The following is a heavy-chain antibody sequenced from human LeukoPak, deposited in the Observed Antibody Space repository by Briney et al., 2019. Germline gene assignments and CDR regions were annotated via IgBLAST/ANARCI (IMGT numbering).Heavy chain of an antibody. J-gene: IGHJ5*02. V-gene: IGHV4-39*07. Sequence: ASETLSLTCTVSGGSISSSSYYWGWIRQPPGKGLEWIGRIYYSGSTYYNPSLKSRVTISVDTSKNQFSLKLSSVTAADTAVYYCARGRYGDWGPRNWFDPWGQGTLVTVSS. CDR1: GGSISSSSYY. CDR3: ARGRYGDWGPRNWFDP. CDR2: IYYSGST. D-gene: IGHD4-17*01.